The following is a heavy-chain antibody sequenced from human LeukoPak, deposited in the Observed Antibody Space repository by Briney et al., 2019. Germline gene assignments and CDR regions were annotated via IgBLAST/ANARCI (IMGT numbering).Heavy chain of an antibody. CDR3: ASVYSSSWLDAFDI. V-gene: IGHV1-18*01. CDR2: ISAYNGNT. J-gene: IGHJ3*02. CDR1: GYTFTSYG. D-gene: IGHD6-13*01. Sequence: GASVKVSCKASGYTFTSYGISWVRQAPGQGLEWMGWISAYNGNTNYAQKLQGRVTMTTDTSTSTAYMELRSLRSDDTAVYYCASVYSSSWLDAFDIWGQGTMVTVSS.